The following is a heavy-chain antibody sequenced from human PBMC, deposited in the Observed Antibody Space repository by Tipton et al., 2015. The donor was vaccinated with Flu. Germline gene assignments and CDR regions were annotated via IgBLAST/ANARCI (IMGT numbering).Heavy chain of an antibody. CDR1: GFTLRDHW. J-gene: IGHJ6*02. V-gene: IGHV3-7*01. CDR2: ISPDGSEK. CDR3: ARGHYGVDV. Sequence: SLRLSCAVSGFTLRDHWMTWVRQAQGRGLEWVSYISPDGSEKNYLDSVRGRFSVSRDNGGNTVYLQMNSLRAEDTAVYYCARGHYGVDVWGQGTTVTV.